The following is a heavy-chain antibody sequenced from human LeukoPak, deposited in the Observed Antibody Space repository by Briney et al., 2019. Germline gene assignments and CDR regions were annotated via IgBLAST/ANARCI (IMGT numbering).Heavy chain of an antibody. CDR1: GGSFSGYY. CDR3: ARRYSSGWPFDY. Sequence: SETLSLTCAVYGGSFSGYYWSWIRQPPGKGLEWIGEINHSGSTNYNPSLKSRVTISVDTSKNQVSLKLSSVTAADTAVYYCARRYSSGWPFDYWGQGTLVTVSS. J-gene: IGHJ4*02. CDR2: INHSGST. V-gene: IGHV4-34*01. D-gene: IGHD6-19*01.